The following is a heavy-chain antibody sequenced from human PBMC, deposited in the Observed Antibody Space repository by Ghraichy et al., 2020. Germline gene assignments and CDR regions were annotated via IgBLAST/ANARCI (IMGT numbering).Heavy chain of an antibody. CDR2: IVVGSGNT. J-gene: IGHJ5*02. V-gene: IGHV1-58*01. Sequence: IGWIVVGSGNTNYAQKFKERVTITRDMSTSTAYMELSSLRSEDTAVSYCAAGRYWFDPWGQGTLVTVSS. CDR3: AAGRYWFDP.